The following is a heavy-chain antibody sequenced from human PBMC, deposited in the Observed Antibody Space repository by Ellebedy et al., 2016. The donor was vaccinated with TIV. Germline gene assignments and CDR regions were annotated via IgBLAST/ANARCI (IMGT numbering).Heavy chain of an antibody. CDR2: IRPDGIDK. V-gene: IGHV3-7*03. CDR3: TRGGQRFHP. D-gene: IGHD3-16*01. Sequence: GESLKISCAASGFTFSDHWMSWVRQAPGKGPEWVANIRPDGIDKNYVDSVRGRFTISRDNAKNSLYLQMNSLRSEDTAVYHCTRGGQRFHPWGQGTLVTVSS. J-gene: IGHJ5*02. CDR1: GFTFSDHW.